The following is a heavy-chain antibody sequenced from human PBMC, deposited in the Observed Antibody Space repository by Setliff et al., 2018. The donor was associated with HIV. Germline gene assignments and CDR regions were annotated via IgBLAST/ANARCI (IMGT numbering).Heavy chain of an antibody. CDR3: ARTSILYCSSWYVSKNWFDP. J-gene: IGHJ5*02. CDR2: IYYSGSA. D-gene: IGHD6-13*01. V-gene: IGHV4-39*07. Sequence: PSETLSLPCTVSGGSISSSNYCWGWIRQPPGKGLEWIGSIYYSGSAYYNPSLKSRVTISVHTSKNQFSLKLTSVTAADTAVYYCARTSILYCSSWYVSKNWFDPWGQGTLVTVSS. CDR1: GGSISSSNYC.